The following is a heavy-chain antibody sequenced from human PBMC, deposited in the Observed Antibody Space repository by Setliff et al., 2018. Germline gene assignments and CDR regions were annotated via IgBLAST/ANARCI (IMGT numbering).Heavy chain of an antibody. CDR2: LYSAGST. V-gene: IGHV3-66*02. Sequence: GGSLRLSCAASGFTFSNHYMDWVRQAPGKGLEWISSLYSAGSTYYAASVKGRCTISRDNYKNTLDLQMNSLRVEDTAVYYCASDPRGYSYGSRSDYWGQGTLVTVSS. D-gene: IGHD5-18*01. CDR1: GFTFSNHY. CDR3: ASDPRGYSYGSRSDY. J-gene: IGHJ4*02.